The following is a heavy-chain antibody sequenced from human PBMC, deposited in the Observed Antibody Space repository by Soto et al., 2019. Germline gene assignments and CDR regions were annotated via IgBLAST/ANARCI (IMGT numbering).Heavy chain of an antibody. J-gene: IGHJ6*02. D-gene: IGHD2-15*01. Sequence: AGGSLRLSCAASGFTFSSYAMSWVRQAPGKGLEWVSAISGSGGSTYYADSVKGRFTISRDNSKNTLYLQMNSLRAEDTAVYYCAKDLGYCSGGSCHEGRSVNYGMDVWYQGTTITVFS. V-gene: IGHV3-23*01. CDR2: ISGSGGST. CDR1: GFTFSSYA. CDR3: AKDLGYCSGGSCHEGRSVNYGMDV.